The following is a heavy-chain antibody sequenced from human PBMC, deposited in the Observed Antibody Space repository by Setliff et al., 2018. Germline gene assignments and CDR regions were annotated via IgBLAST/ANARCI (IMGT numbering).Heavy chain of an antibody. V-gene: IGHV4-4*07. J-gene: IGHJ4*02. CDR2: LYTSGDT. CDR3: ARDRVVVPAGRRGFYFDY. Sequence: SETLSLTCTVSGGSISSHYWTWIRQPAGKGLEWIGRLYTSGDTNYNPSLKSRVSMSLDTSKNQFSLKLSSVTAADTAVYYCARDRVVVPAGRRGFYFDYWGQGTLVTVSS. CDR1: GGSISSHY. D-gene: IGHD2-15*01.